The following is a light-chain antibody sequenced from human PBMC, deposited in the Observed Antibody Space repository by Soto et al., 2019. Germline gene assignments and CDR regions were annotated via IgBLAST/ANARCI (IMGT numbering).Light chain of an antibody. CDR3: CSYAGSNTWV. J-gene: IGLJ3*02. CDR2: EGS. Sequence: QSALTQPASVSGSPGQSITISCSGTSSDVGTYNLVSWYQQHPGKAPDLLIYEGSKRPSGVSSRFSGSKSGNTASLTISGLQAEDEADYYCCSYAGSNTWVFGGGTKLTVL. V-gene: IGLV2-23*01. CDR1: SSDVGTYNL.